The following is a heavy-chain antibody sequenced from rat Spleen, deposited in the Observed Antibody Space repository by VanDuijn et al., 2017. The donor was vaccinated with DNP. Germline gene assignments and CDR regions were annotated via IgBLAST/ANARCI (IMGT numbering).Heavy chain of an antibody. Sequence: EVQLVESGGGPVQPGRSLKLSCAASGFTFNNYYMAWIRQAPKKGLEWVATINTSGSRTYYPDSVKGRFTISRDSAKSSLYLQMNSLKSEDTATYYCARQRVMYTTATGFAYWGQGTLVTVSS. V-gene: IGHV5-25*01. CDR1: GFTFNNYY. D-gene: IGHD1-6*01. CDR2: INTSGSRT. CDR3: ARQRVMYTTATGFAY. J-gene: IGHJ3*01.